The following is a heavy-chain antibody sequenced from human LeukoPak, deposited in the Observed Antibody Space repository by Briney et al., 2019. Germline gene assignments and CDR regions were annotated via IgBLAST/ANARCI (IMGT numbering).Heavy chain of an antibody. Sequence: KPSETLSLTCTVSGGSISSYYWSWIRQPPGKGVEWIGYIYYSGSTNYNPSLKSRVTISVDTSKNQFSLKLSSVTAADTAVYYCARAQNEGYCSGGSCDAWFDPWGQGTLVTVSS. V-gene: IGHV4-59*01. D-gene: IGHD2-15*01. CDR2: IYYSGST. J-gene: IGHJ5*02. CDR1: GGSISSYY. CDR3: ARAQNEGYCSGGSCDAWFDP.